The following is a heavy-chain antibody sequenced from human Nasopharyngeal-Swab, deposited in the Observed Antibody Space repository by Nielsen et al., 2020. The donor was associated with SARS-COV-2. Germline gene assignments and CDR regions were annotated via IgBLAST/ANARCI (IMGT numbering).Heavy chain of an antibody. CDR2: ISAYNGNT. V-gene: IGHV1-18*01. Sequence: ASVKVSCKASGYTFTSYGISWVRQAPGQGLEWMGWISAYNGNTNYAQKLQGRVTMTTDTSTNTAYMELRSLRSDDTAVYYCARDKEAGYYYYYGMDVWGQGTTVTVSS. J-gene: IGHJ6*02. CDR1: GYTFTSYG. CDR3: ARDKEAGYYYYYGMDV. D-gene: IGHD6-13*01.